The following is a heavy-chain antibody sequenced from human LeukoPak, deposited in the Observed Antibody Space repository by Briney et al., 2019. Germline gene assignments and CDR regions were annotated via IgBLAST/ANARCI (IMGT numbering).Heavy chain of an antibody. CDR2: IWYDGRNK. Sequence: GGSLRLSYAASGFTFSSYGMHWVRQAPGKGLEWVAFIWYDGRNKYYADSVKGRFTISRDNSKNTLYLQMNSLRAEDTAVYYCAKDSERTFDPWGQGTLVTVSS. J-gene: IGHJ5*02. CDR1: GFTFSSYG. V-gene: IGHV3-30*02. CDR3: AKDSERTFDP. D-gene: IGHD1-26*01.